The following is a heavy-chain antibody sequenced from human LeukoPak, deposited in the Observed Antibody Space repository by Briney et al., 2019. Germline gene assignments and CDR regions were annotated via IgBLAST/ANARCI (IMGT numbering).Heavy chain of an antibody. CDR3: ARDEAAASYGMDV. J-gene: IGHJ6*02. D-gene: IGHD6-13*01. CDR1: GFSFRTYW. CDR2: TNQDGSEV. V-gene: IGHV3-7*01. Sequence: GGSLRLSCAASGFSFRTYWMTWVRQAPGKGLEWVANTNQDGSEVSYLDSVKGRFTISRDNAKNSLYLQMNSLRAEDTAVYYCARDEAAASYGMDVWGQGTTVTVSS.